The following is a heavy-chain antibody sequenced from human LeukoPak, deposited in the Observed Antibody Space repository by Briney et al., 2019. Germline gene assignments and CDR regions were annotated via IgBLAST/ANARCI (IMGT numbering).Heavy chain of an antibody. Sequence: GASVTVSCKVSGYTLTELSMHWVRQAPGKGLEWMGGFDPEDGETIYAQKFQGRVTMTEDTSTDTAYMELSSLRSEDTAVYYCATDGSGGLGVVVAAADYYYGMDVWGKGTTVTVSS. CDR1: GYTLTELS. D-gene: IGHD2-15*01. CDR2: FDPEDGET. CDR3: ATDGSGGLGVVVAAADYYYGMDV. J-gene: IGHJ6*04. V-gene: IGHV1-24*01.